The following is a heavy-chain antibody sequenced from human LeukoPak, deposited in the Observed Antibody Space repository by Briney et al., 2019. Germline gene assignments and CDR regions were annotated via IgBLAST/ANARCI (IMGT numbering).Heavy chain of an antibody. CDR2: INHSGST. CDR3: ARGGGPFDP. V-gene: IGHV4-34*01. Sequence: SGTLSLTCAVYGGSFSGYYWSWIRQPPGKGLEWIGEINHSGSTNYNPSLKSRVTISVDTSKNQFSLKLSSVTAADTAVYYCARGGGPFDPWGQGTLVTVSS. J-gene: IGHJ5*02. CDR1: GGSFSGYY.